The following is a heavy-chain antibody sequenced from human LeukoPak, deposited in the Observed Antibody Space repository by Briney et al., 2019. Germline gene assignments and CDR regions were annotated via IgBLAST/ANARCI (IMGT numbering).Heavy chain of an antibody. J-gene: IGHJ3*02. Sequence: PSETLSLTCTVSGGSISSYYWSWIRQPPGKGLEWIGYIYYSGSTNYNPSLKSRVTISLDTSKNQFSLKLSSVTAADTAVYYCARDDIGYCSSTSCYSRAFDIWGQGTMVTVSS. V-gene: IGHV4-59*01. CDR2: IYYSGST. CDR3: ARDDIGYCSSTSCYSRAFDI. CDR1: GGSISSYY. D-gene: IGHD2-2*01.